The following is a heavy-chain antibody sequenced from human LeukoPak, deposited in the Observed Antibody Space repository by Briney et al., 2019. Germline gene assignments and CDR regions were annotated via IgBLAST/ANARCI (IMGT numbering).Heavy chain of an antibody. Sequence: ASVKVSCKASGYTFTGFYMHWVRQAPGQGLEWMGRINPNSGGTNYAQKFQGRITMTRDTSISTDYMELSRLRSDDTAVYYCARVSRGYSYHIDYWGQGTLVTVSS. V-gene: IGHV1-2*06. J-gene: IGHJ4*02. CDR1: GYTFTGFY. CDR3: ARVSRGYSYHIDY. D-gene: IGHD5-18*01. CDR2: INPNSGGT.